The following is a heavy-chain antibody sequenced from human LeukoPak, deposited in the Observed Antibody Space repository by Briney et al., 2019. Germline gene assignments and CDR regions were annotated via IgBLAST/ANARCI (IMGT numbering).Heavy chain of an antibody. CDR2: ISSSSSSYI. CDR3: ARAQIYYDILTGPFDY. J-gene: IGHJ4*02. Sequence: GGSLRLSCAASGFTFSRCTMNWVRQAPGKGLEWVSSISSSSSSYIYYADSVKGRFTISRDNAKNSLYLQMNSLRAEDTAVYYCARAQIYYDILTGPFDYWGQGTLVTVSS. V-gene: IGHV3-21*01. D-gene: IGHD3-9*01. CDR1: GFTFSRCT.